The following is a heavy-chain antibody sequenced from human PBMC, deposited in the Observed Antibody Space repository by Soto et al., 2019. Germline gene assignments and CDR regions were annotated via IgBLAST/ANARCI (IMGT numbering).Heavy chain of an antibody. CDR3: AREVVVVVAATRYYYYYYGMDV. Sequence: GASVKGSCKASGGTFSSYAISWVRQAPGQGLEWMGGIIPIFGTANYAQKFQGRVTITADKSTSTAYMELSSLRSEDTAVYYCAREVVVVVAATRYYYYYYGMDVWGQGTTVTVSS. J-gene: IGHJ6*02. CDR2: IIPIFGTA. CDR1: GGTFSSYA. V-gene: IGHV1-69*06. D-gene: IGHD2-15*01.